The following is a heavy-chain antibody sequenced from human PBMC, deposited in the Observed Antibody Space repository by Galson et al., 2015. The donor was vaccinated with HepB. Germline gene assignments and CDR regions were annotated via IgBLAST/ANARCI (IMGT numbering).Heavy chain of an antibody. Sequence: SLRLSCAASGFTFSSYAISWVRQAPGKGLEWVSVISGSGGTTYHADSVKGRFTISRDNSKNTLYLQMNSLRAEDTAVYYCAKELGWLGYWGQGTLVTVSS. CDR1: GFTFSSYA. CDR2: ISGSGGTT. V-gene: IGHV3-23*01. CDR3: AKELGWLGY. D-gene: IGHD2-15*01. J-gene: IGHJ4*02.